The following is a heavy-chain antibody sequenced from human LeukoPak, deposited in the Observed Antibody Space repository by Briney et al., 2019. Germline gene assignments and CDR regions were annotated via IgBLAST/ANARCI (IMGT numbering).Heavy chain of an antibody. D-gene: IGHD5-18*01. V-gene: IGHV3-20*04. CDR2: INWYGGST. CDR3: ARSQTWIQLWFFDY. J-gene: IGHJ4*02. Sequence: GGSLTHPCAASGLPFDDYGMSWVRPAPGKGLEWVSGINWYGGSTGYADSVKGRFTISRDNAKNSLYLQMNSLRAEDTALYYCARSQTWIQLWFFDYWGQGTLVTVSS. CDR1: GLPFDDYG.